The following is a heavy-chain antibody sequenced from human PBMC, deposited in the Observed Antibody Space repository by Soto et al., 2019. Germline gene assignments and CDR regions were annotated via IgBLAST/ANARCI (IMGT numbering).Heavy chain of an antibody. Sequence: EVQLVESGGGSVQPGGSLRLSCGASGFTFSSYWMHWVRQAPGKGLVWVSRINSDGSSTSYADSVKGRCTISRDNAKSTRYLQMNSLRGEDTAMYYCATGDSHAFDIWGQGTMVTVSS. V-gene: IGHV3-74*01. J-gene: IGHJ3*02. CDR1: GFTFSSYW. CDR3: ATGDSHAFDI. D-gene: IGHD7-27*01. CDR2: INSDGSST.